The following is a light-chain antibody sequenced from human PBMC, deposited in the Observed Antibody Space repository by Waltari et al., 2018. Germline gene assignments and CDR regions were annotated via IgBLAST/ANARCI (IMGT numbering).Light chain of an antibody. J-gene: IGLJ3*02. Sequence: QTVVTQEPSLTVSPGGAVTLTCASSTGAVTSDHYPNWIQQKPGQAPTSLIYSTNYQYSWTPARFSGSLLGGKAALTLSGVQPEDEAEYYCLLYYGGAQVFGGGTKLIVL. V-gene: IGLV7-43*01. CDR2: STN. CDR3: LLYYGGAQV. CDR1: TGAVTSDHY.